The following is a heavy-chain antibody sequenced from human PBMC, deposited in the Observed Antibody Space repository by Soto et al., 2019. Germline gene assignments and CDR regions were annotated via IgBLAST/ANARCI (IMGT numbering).Heavy chain of an antibody. V-gene: IGHV3-74*01. CDR2: INSDGSST. D-gene: IGHD5-12*01. CDR1: GFTFSSYW. CDR3: ARVQDRWLQLKKARSKDAFDI. Sequence: GGSLRLSCAASGFTFSSYWMHWVRQAPGKGLVWVSRINSDGSSTSYADSVKGRFTISRDNAKNTLYLQMNSLRAEDTAVYYCARVQDRWLQLKKARSKDAFDIWGQGTMVTVSS. J-gene: IGHJ3*02.